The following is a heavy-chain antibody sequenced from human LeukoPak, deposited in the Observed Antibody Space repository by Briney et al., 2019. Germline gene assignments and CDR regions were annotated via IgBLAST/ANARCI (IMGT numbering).Heavy chain of an antibody. J-gene: IGHJ4*02. Sequence: GDSLKISCKGSGYSFTSYWIGWVRQMPGKGLEWMGIIYAGDSDTRYSPSFQGQVTISADKSISTAYLQWSSLKASDTAMYYCARRGVYCRSTSCYYFDYWGQGTLVTVSS. CDR3: ARRGVYCRSTSCYYFDY. V-gene: IGHV5-51*01. D-gene: IGHD2-2*01. CDR2: IYAGDSDT. CDR1: GYSFTSYW.